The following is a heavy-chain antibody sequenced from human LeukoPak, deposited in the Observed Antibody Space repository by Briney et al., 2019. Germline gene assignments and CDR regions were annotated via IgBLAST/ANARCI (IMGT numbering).Heavy chain of an antibody. CDR2: VISSSGAT. J-gene: IGHJ4*02. Sequence: GGSLRLSCAASGFSFTKYAMNWFRQAPGKGLDWVAVVISSSGATGYADSVKGGFTISRDNSKNTLFLQMNSLRAEDTAIYYCAKGAYDFLEIAYFDYWGQGALVTVSS. V-gene: IGHV3-23*01. CDR1: GFSFTKYA. D-gene: IGHD3-3*01. CDR3: AKGAYDFLEIAYFDY.